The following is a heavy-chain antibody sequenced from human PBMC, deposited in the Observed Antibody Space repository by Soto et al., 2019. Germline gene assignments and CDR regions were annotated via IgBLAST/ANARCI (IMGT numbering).Heavy chain of an antibody. D-gene: IGHD6-13*01. CDR1: GFTFRSYA. CDR3: ARGDSNSWSDF. J-gene: IGHJ4*02. V-gene: IGHV3-30*01. CDR2: ISYDGTNK. Sequence: QVQLVESGGGVVQPGRSLRLSCAASGFTFRSYAMDWVRQAPGKGLEWVAVISYDGTNKYYADSVKGRFTISRDNSKNTLSLQTNSLRPEDTAVYYCARGDSNSWSDFWGQGTLVTVST.